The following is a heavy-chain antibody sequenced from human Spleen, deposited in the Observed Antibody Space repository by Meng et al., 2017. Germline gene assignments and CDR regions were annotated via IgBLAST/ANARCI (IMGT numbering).Heavy chain of an antibody. J-gene: IGHJ6*02. CDR1: GASIRSYF. Sequence: SETLSLTCNVSGASIRSYFWSWIRQPPGKGLEWIGYIHDSGSSSYNPSLKSRVTISVDTSKNQFSLRLSSVTAADTAVYYCARARRSSTSSVDYYCYGMDVWGPGATVTVSS. D-gene: IGHD2-2*01. CDR3: ARARRSSTSSVDYYCYGMDV. CDR2: IHDSGSS. V-gene: IGHV4-59*01.